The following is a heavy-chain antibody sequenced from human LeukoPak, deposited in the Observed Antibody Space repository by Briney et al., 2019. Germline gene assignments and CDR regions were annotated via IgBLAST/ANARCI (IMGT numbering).Heavy chain of an antibody. CDR3: AKEGIAAAGSPFDP. J-gene: IGHJ5*02. D-gene: IGHD6-13*01. CDR2: IHYSGSA. V-gene: IGHV4-59*01. CDR1: GGSISSYY. Sequence: SETLSLTCTVSGGSISSYYWSWIRQPPRKGLEWIGYIHYSGSANYNPSLKSRVTISVDTSKNQFSLKLSSVTAADTAVYYCAKEGIAAAGSPFDPWGQGTLVTVSS.